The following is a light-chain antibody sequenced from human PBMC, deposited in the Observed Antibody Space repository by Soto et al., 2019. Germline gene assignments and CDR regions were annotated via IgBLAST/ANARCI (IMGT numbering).Light chain of an antibody. CDR1: SSNIGAGYD. Sequence: QSVLTQPPSVSGAPGQRVTISCTGSSSNIGAGYDVQWYQHLPGTAPKLLIYGNVNRPSGVPDRFSGSKSGTSASLAITGLQAEDEADYYCQSYDSSLSVVFGGGTQLTVL. V-gene: IGLV1-40*01. J-gene: IGLJ2*01. CDR2: GNV. CDR3: QSYDSSLSVV.